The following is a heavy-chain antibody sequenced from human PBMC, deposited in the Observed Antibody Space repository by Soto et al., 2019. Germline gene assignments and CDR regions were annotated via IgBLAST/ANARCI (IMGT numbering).Heavy chain of an antibody. CDR1: GFPFGHCC. D-gene: IGHD2-2*02. Sequence: GSPRLSFQAPGFPFGHCCMLWLRQAAGKGVEWVAVITHDGCDKYYSDTVKARFTLSRDNPINTLYLQMNGLRAEDTAVYYCAKSPDYFCTSAYCYRHYFDYWSQGTLVTVSS. CDR3: AKSPDYFCTSAYCYRHYFDY. V-gene: IGHV3-30*18. J-gene: IGHJ4*02. CDR2: ITHDGCDK.